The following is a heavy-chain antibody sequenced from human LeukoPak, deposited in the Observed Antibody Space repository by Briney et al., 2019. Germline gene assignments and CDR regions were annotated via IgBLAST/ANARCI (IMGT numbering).Heavy chain of an antibody. J-gene: IGHJ4*02. V-gene: IGHV3-9*03. Sequence: GGSLRLSCVASGFSFEDYSMHWVRKAPGKGLEWVSGVNWNSNYVGYADSVKGRFTISRDNAKNSLYLQMNSLRADDMALYYCARAPITTGTEYYFDFWGQGTLVTVSS. CDR2: VNWNSNYV. D-gene: IGHD1-1*01. CDR1: GFSFEDYS. CDR3: ARAPITTGTEYYFDF.